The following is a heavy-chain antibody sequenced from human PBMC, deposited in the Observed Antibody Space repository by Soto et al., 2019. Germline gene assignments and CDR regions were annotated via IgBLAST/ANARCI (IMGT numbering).Heavy chain of an antibody. V-gene: IGHV1-18*04. CDR1: GYTFTNYD. CDR2: VSNKNGVT. J-gene: IGHJ4*02. Sequence: QVQLVQSGGEVKKPGASVKVSCKTSGYTFTNYDFSWVRQAPGQGLEWMGWVSNKNGVTNYAEKFRDRVTMSTDTSTNTVHMELRSLRSDDTAVYFCARERLNTGWYGFDYWGQGTQVTVSS. D-gene: IGHD6-19*01. CDR3: ARERLNTGWYGFDY.